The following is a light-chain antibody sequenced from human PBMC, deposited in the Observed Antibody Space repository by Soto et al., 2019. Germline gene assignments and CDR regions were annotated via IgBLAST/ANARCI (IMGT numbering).Light chain of an antibody. CDR1: QSVSSY. CDR2: DAS. J-gene: IGKJ4*01. Sequence: EIVLTQSPATLSLSPGERATLSCRASQSVSSYLAWYQQKPGQAPRLLIYDASNRATGIPARFSGSGSGTDFTLNISSLEPAEFAVYYCLQRSNGLTFGGGTKVEIK. CDR3: LQRSNGLT. V-gene: IGKV3-11*01.